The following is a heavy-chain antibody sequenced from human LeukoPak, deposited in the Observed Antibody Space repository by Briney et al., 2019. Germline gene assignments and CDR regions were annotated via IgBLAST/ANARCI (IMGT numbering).Heavy chain of an antibody. V-gene: IGHV1-2*02. J-gene: IGHJ4*02. CDR2: INPNSGGT. D-gene: IGHD6-19*01. Sequence: GASVKVSCKASGYIFTGYYMHWVRQAPGQGLEWMGWINPNSGGTNYAQKFQGRVTMTRDTSISTAYMELSRLRSDDTAVYYCARAFTSLEWLAHQDYYFDYWGQGTLVTVSS. CDR1: GYIFTGYY. CDR3: ARAFTSLEWLAHQDYYFDY.